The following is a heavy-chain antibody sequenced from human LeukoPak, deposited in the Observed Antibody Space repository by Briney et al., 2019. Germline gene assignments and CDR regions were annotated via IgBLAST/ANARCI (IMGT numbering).Heavy chain of an antibody. CDR3: ARNGDYYEKSGYYYLFDF. CDR2: IYYSGST. Sequence: SETLSLTCTVSGGSISGSSYYWGWIRQPPGKGLEWIGSIYYSGSTYYNPSLKSRVTISVDTSKNQFSLKLSSVTAADTAVYYCARNGDYYEKSGYYYLFDFWGQGTLVTVSS. D-gene: IGHD3-22*01. V-gene: IGHV4-39*07. CDR1: GGSISGSSYY. J-gene: IGHJ4*02.